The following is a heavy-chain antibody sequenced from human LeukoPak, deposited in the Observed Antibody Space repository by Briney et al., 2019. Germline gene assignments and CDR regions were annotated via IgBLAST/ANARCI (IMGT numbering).Heavy chain of an antibody. CDR1: SGSFGSYY. CDR3: ARMGPAAAGIVD. J-gene: IGHJ4*02. Sequence: SETLSLTCTVSSGSFGSYYWSWIRQPPGKGLEWIGYIYYSGNTNYDPSLKSRVTISVDRSKNQFSLKLSSVTAADTAVYYCARMGPAAAGIVDWGQGTLVTVSS. CDR2: IYYSGNT. V-gene: IGHV4-59*08. D-gene: IGHD6-13*01.